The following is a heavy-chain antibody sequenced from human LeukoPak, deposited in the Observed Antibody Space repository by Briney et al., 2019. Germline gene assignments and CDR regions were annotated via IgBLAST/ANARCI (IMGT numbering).Heavy chain of an antibody. CDR2: IRSDGSNK. Sequence: GGSLRLSCAASVFTFSSYGMHWVRQAPGKGLEWVAFIRSDGSNKYYADSVKGRFTISRDNSRNTLSLQTSSLRVEDTALYYCTKDLRYYYADNHSEMDEHDYWGQGTLVTVSS. D-gene: IGHD4-23*01. J-gene: IGHJ4*02. CDR1: VFTFSSYG. CDR3: TKDLRYYYADNHSEMDEHDY. V-gene: IGHV3-30*02.